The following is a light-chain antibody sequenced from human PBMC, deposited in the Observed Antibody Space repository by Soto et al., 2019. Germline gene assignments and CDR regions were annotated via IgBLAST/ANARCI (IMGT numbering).Light chain of an antibody. V-gene: IGKV3D-15*01. Sequence: EIVMTQSPATLSVSPGERATLSCRASQSVSSNLAWYQQKPGQAPRLLIYGASTRATGIPDRFSGGGSGTEFTLTISSLQSEDFAVYYCQQYKNWPPLTFGGGTKVEIK. CDR2: GAS. J-gene: IGKJ4*01. CDR1: QSVSSN. CDR3: QQYKNWPPLT.